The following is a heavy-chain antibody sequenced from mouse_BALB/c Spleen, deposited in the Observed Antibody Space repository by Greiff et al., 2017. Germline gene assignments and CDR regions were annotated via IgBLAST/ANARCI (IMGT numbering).Heavy chain of an antibody. V-gene: IGHV3-8*02. CDR2: ISYSGST. CDR3: ARSPGSSYWFAY. CDR1: GDSITSCY. D-gene: IGHD1-1*01. Sequence: VQLKESGPSLVKPSQTLSLTCSVTGDSITSCYWNWIRKFPGNKLEYMGYISYSGSTYYNPSLKSRISITRDTSKNQYYLQLNSVTTEDTATYYCARSPGSSYWFAYWGQGTLVTVSA. J-gene: IGHJ3*01.